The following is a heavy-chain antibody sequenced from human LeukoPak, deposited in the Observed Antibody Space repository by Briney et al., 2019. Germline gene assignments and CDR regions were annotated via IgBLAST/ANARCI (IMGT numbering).Heavy chain of an antibody. Sequence: PGGALRLSCAASGFTFSSYWMHWVRHRPGKGLVWVSRIHLDGRTTNYADSVKGRFTISRDNAKNTLSLEMNSLRPEATAVYYCARGGSPSDYWGQGTLVSVSS. J-gene: IGHJ4*02. CDR2: IHLDGRTT. D-gene: IGHD3-16*01. CDR3: ARGGSPSDY. V-gene: IGHV3-74*01. CDR1: GFTFSSYW.